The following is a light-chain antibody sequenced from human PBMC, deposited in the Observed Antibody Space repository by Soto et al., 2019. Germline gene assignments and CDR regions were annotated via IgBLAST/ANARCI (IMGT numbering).Light chain of an antibody. CDR3: QSYDNSLSGSYVV. J-gene: IGLJ2*01. Sequence: QSVLTQSPSVSGAPGQRVTTSCTGSSSNIGAGYDVHWYQQLPETAPKLLIYGNSNRPSGVPDRFSGSKSGTSASLAITGLQADDEADYYCQSYDNSLSGSYVVFGGGTKLTVL. CDR1: SSNIGAGYD. V-gene: IGLV1-40*01. CDR2: GNS.